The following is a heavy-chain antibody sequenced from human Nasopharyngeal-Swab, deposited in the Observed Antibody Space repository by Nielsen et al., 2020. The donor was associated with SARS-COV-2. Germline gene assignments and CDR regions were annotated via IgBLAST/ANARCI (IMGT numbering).Heavy chain of an antibody. J-gene: IGHJ6*02. V-gene: IGHV3-11*05. Sequence: GESLKISCAASGFTFSDYYMNWIRQAPGKGPEWVSFISFSGSETDYADSVRGRITIFRDNAKNSVSLQMNSLRPEDTAVYYCARDKGDYGSEAAGMDVWGQGTTVTISS. D-gene: IGHD4-17*01. CDR1: GFTFSDYY. CDR2: ISFSGSET. CDR3: ARDKGDYGSEAAGMDV.